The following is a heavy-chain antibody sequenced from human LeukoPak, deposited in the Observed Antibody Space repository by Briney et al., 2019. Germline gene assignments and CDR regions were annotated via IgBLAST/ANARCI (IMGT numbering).Heavy chain of an antibody. J-gene: IGHJ4*02. V-gene: IGHV3-23*01. Sequence: PGGSLRLSCASSGFTFNNYAMTWVRQAPGKGLEWVSSITASGGSTYCTDSVKGRFTISRDNSKNTLYLQMSSLRAEDTAVYYCANGVAALDWLLHQYFDYWGQGTLVTVSS. CDR3: ANGVAALDWLLHQYFDY. CDR2: ITASGGST. CDR1: GFTFNNYA. D-gene: IGHD3-9*01.